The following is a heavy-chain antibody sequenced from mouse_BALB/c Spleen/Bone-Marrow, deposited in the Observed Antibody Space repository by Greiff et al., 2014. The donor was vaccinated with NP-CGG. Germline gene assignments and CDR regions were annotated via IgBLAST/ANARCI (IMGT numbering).Heavy chain of an antibody. J-gene: IGHJ4*01. CDR3: SRGGGMDY. Sequence: VQLQESGPELVKPGASVKMSCKASGYTFTSYYIHWVKQRPGQGLEWIGWIYPGDGSTKYNEKFKGKTTLTADKSSSTAYMLLRSLASEDSSVFFLSRGGGMDYWGQGTSVTVSS. V-gene: IGHV1S56*01. CDR2: IYPGDGST. CDR1: GYTFTSYY.